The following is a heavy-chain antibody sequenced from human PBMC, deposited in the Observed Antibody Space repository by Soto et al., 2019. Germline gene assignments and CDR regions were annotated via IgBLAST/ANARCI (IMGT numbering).Heavy chain of an antibody. Sequence: EVQLVESGGGLVQPGGSLKLSCAASGFTFSGSTMHWVRQASGKGLEWVGRIRSKVNNYATVYAASVKGRFTVSRDDTKKTAYLQMDSLITEDEAILYCMPSASGLEAAAEYGMEVWGQGTTVTVSS. CDR3: MPSASGLEAAAEYGMEV. CDR1: GFTFSGST. V-gene: IGHV3-73*01. CDR2: IRSKVNNYAT. J-gene: IGHJ6*02. D-gene: IGHD6-13*01.